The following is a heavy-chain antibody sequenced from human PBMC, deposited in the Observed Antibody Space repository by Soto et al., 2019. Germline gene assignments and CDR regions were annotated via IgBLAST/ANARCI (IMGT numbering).Heavy chain of an antibody. J-gene: IGHJ5*01. V-gene: IGHV4-34*01. CDR2: INHSGST. D-gene: IGHD6-13*01. Sequence: PSETLSLTCAVYGGSFSGYYWSWIRQPPGKGLEWMGEINHSGSTNYNPSLKSRVTISVDTSKNQFSLKLSSVTAADTAAYYCDSWYCRIDPWGQGTLATVSS. CDR3: DSWYCRIDP. CDR1: GGSFSGYY.